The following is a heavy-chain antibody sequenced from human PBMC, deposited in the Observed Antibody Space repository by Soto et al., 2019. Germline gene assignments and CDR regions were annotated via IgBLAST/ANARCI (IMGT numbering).Heavy chain of an antibody. CDR3: ASEVAGTDSYYYYGMDV. CDR1: GYTFTSYY. J-gene: IGHJ6*02. Sequence: ASVKVSCKASGYTFTSYYMHWVRQAPGQGLEWMGIINPRGGSTSYAQKFQGRVTMTRDTSTSTVYMELSSLRSEDTAVYYCASEVAGTDSYYYYGMDVWGQGTTVTVSS. V-gene: IGHV1-46*01. D-gene: IGHD6-19*01. CDR2: INPRGGST.